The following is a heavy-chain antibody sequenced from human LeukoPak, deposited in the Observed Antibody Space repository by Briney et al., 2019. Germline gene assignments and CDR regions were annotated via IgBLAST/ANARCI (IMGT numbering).Heavy chain of an antibody. D-gene: IGHD6-25*01. CDR1: GFTFSSYA. CDR2: ISYDGSDK. CDR3: ARDPDIEAAYYFDY. Sequence: GGSLRLSCAASGFTFSSYAMHWVHQAPGKGLEWVAVISYDGSDKYSADSVKGRFTVSRDNSKNTLYLQMNSLRAEDTAVYYCARDPDIEAAYYFDYWGQGTLVTVSS. J-gene: IGHJ4*02. V-gene: IGHV3-30*04.